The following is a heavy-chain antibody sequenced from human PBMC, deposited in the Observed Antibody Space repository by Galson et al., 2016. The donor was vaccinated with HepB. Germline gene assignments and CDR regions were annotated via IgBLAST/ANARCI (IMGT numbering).Heavy chain of an antibody. V-gene: IGHV6-1*01. Sequence: CAISGDSVSSNSANWHWIRQSPSRGLEWLGRTYYKSNWYYDYAVSVKSRITINPDTSKNQFSLQLNSVTPEDTAVYYCARGWLQGGMGVWGQGSTVAVSS. CDR1: GDSVSSNSAN. J-gene: IGHJ6*02. CDR2: TYYKSNWYY. D-gene: IGHD5-24*01. CDR3: ARGWLQGGMGV.